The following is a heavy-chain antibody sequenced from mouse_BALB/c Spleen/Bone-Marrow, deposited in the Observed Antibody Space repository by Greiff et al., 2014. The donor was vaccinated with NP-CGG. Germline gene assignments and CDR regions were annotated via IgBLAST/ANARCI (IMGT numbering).Heavy chain of an antibody. D-gene: IGHD1-2*01. CDR3: ARRVHYYGFYFDY. CDR2: IYPGNVNT. Sequence: VESGASVRISCKASGYTFTSYYIHWVKQRPGQGLEWIGWIYPGNVNTKYNEKFKGKATLTADKSSSTAYMQLSSLTSEDSAVYFCARRVHYYGFYFDYWGQGTTLTVSS. CDR1: GYTFTSYY. J-gene: IGHJ2*01. V-gene: IGHV1S56*01.